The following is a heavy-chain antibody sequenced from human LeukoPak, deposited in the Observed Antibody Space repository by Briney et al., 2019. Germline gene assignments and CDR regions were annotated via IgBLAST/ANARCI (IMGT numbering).Heavy chain of an antibody. D-gene: IGHD6-19*01. CDR2: IIPIFGTA. V-gene: IGHV1-69*05. Sequence: SVKVSCKASGGTFSSYAISWVRQAAGQGLEWMGGIIPIFGTANYAQKFQGRVTMTSDTSTNTAYMELSRLTSDDTAVYYCATGWPEGVQWHFLYWGQGTLVTVSS. J-gene: IGHJ1*01. CDR1: GGTFSSYA. CDR3: ATGWPEGVQWHFLY.